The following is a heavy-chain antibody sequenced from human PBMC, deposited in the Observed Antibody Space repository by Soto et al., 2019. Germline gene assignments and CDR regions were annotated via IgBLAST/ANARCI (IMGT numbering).Heavy chain of an antibody. V-gene: IGHV3-7*05. Sequence: EVQLVESGGGLVQPGGSLKLSCAASGFTFRNYYMNWVRQAPGKGLEWVANINQDGSEKNYVDSVKGRFVITRDSAKNLLYLQMDSLRAEDKAVYYCGGGSGWTVEVWGQGTVVTVSS. CDR3: GGGSGWTVEV. J-gene: IGHJ4*02. D-gene: IGHD6-19*01. CDR2: INQDGSEK. CDR1: GFTFRNYY.